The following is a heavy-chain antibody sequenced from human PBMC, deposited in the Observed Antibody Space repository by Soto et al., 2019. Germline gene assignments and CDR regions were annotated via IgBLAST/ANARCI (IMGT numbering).Heavy chain of an antibody. CDR2: INPTTGGT. V-gene: IGHV1-2*02. J-gene: IGHJ4*02. CDR3: ARASGRPITVYGPLGF. D-gene: IGHD3-10*01. Sequence: XSVKVSCKASGYSLTEYYLHWVRQAPGQGLEWMGWINPTTGGTTYAQKFEGRVTMTRDRSVNTAYMELSRLRSDDTALYFCARASGRPITVYGPLGFWGQGTLGTVSS. CDR1: GYSLTEYY.